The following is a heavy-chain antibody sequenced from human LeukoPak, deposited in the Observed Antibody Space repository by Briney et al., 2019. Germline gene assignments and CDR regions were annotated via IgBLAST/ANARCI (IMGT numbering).Heavy chain of an antibody. CDR2: ISSSISYI. Sequence: GGSLRLSCAASGFAFSSSSMIWVRQAPGQGLEWVSSISSSISYIYYADSVKGRFTISRDNAKNSLYLQMNSLRAEDTAVYYCVRDGKGWLQPFDYWGQGTLVTVSS. D-gene: IGHD5-24*01. CDR1: GFAFSSSS. CDR3: VRDGKGWLQPFDY. J-gene: IGHJ4*02. V-gene: IGHV3-21*01.